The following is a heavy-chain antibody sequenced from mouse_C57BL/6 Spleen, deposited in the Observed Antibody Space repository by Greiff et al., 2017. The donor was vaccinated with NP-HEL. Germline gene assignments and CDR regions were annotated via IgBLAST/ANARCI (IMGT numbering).Heavy chain of an antibody. CDR3: AREAWDEEDY. D-gene: IGHD4-1*01. Sequence: EVQLQQSGPELVKPGASVKISCKASGYTFTDYYMNWVKQSHGKSLEWIGDINPNNGGTSYNQKFKGKATLTVDKSSSTAYMELRSLTSEDSAVYYCAREAWDEEDYWGQGTTLTVSS. J-gene: IGHJ2*01. CDR2: INPNNGGT. CDR1: GYTFTDYY. V-gene: IGHV1-26*01.